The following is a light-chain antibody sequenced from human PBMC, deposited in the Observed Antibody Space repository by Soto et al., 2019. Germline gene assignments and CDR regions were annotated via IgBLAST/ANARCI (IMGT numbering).Light chain of an antibody. CDR1: QTISTW. CDR2: DAS. J-gene: IGKJ1*01. CDR3: QQYTNTNTPWM. V-gene: IGKV1-5*01. Sequence: DIQVTQSPPTLSASVGDRVTITCRASQTISTWMAWYEQKPGKAPKLLVYDASTLQSGVASRFSGSGSGTEFTLIISGLQPDDSATYYCQQYTNTNTPWMFDQGTEVEI.